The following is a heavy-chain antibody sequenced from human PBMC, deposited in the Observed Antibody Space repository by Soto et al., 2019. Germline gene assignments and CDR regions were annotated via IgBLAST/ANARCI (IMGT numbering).Heavy chain of an antibody. CDR2: ISYEGSDQ. Sequence: QVQLVESGGGVVQPGGSLRLSCAASGFSFSNYAMNWVRQAPDKGLEWVALISYEGSDQYYAESVKGRFTISRDNSKNTLYLQMNSLRVEDTALYYCTKGGWSSSGRSDYWGQGTLVTVPS. CDR1: GFSFSNYA. D-gene: IGHD6-19*01. J-gene: IGHJ4*02. V-gene: IGHV3-30*18. CDR3: TKGGWSSSGRSDY.